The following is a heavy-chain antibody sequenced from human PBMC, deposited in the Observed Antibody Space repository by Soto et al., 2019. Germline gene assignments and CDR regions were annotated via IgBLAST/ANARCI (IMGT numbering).Heavy chain of an antibody. D-gene: IGHD6-13*01. V-gene: IGHV3-33*01. Sequence: QVQLVESGGGVVQHGRSLRLSCAASGFTFSSYGMHWVRQAPGKGLEWVAVIWYDGSNKYYADSVKGRFTISRDNSKNTLYLQMNSLRAEDTAVYYCARDGAAAGLADYWGQGTLVTVSS. CDR2: IWYDGSNK. CDR1: GFTFSSYG. J-gene: IGHJ4*02. CDR3: ARDGAAAGLADY.